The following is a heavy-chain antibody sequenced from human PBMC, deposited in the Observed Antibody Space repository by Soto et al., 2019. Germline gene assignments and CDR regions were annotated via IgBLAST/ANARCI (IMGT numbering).Heavy chain of an antibody. D-gene: IGHD1-20*01. Sequence: ASVKVSCKASGYTFTSYAMNWVRQAPGQGLEWMGWINTNTGNPTYAQGFTGRFVFSLDTSVSTAYLQISSLKAEDTAVYYCARDRNNWNPNAFDIWGQGTMVTVSS. V-gene: IGHV7-4-1*02. CDR3: ARDRNNWNPNAFDI. CDR2: INTNTGNP. CDR1: GYTFTSYA. J-gene: IGHJ3*02.